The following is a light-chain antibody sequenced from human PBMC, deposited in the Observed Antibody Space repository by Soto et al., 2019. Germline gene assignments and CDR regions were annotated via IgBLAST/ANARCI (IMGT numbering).Light chain of an antibody. V-gene: IGKV3D-20*02. CDR3: QHRYNWLIT. CDR1: QSVRNNF. J-gene: IGKJ5*01. CDR2: DAS. Sequence: EIVLTQSPGTLSLSPGERATLSCRASQSVRNNFLAWYQQKPGQAPRLLIFDASTRATGIPDRFTGRGSGTDFTLTISSLEPEDFAVYYCQHRYNWLITFGQGTRLEIK.